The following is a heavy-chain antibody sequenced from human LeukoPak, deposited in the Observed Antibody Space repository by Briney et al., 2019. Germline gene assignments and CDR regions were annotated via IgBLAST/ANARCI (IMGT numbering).Heavy chain of an antibody. CDR1: GGSVSSGAYY. D-gene: IGHD1-26*01. V-gene: IGHV4-61*08. J-gene: IGHJ3*02. CDR2: VFHTGST. Sequence: SETLSLTCTVSGGSVSSGAYYWSWIRQPPGKGLEWIGCVFHTGSTNYHPSLKSRVNISLDTSKNQFSLKLSSVTAADTAVYYCGRDGRVGATPPIWGQGKMVIVSS. CDR3: GRDGRVGATPPI.